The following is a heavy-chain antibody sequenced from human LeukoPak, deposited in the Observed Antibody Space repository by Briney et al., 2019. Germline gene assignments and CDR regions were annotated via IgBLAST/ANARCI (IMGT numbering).Heavy chain of an antibody. CDR1: GFTFSSYA. J-gene: IGHJ6*03. CDR3: ARDGGYNLLYYYYYYMNV. D-gene: IGHD5-24*01. Sequence: QPGGSLRLSCAASGFTFSSYAMHWVRQAPGKGLEWVAVISYDGSNKYYADSVKGRFTISRDNSKNTLYLQMNSLRAEDTAVYYCARDGGYNLLYYYYYYMNVWGKGTTVTVSS. V-gene: IGHV3-30*04. CDR2: ISYDGSNK.